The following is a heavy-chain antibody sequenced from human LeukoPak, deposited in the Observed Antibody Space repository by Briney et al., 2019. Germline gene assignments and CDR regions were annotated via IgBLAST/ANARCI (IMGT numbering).Heavy chain of an antibody. CDR2: INHSGST. CDR3: ARLRYFGGPTSPYYYYYMDV. J-gene: IGHJ6*03. V-gene: IGHV4-34*01. D-gene: IGHD3-9*01. Sequence: SETLSLTCAVYGGSFSAYYWSWIRRPPGKGLEWIGEINHSGSTNYNPSLKSRVTISVDTSKNQFSLKLSSVTAADTAVYYCARLRYFGGPTSPYYYYYMDVWGTGTTVTVSS. CDR1: GGSFSAYY.